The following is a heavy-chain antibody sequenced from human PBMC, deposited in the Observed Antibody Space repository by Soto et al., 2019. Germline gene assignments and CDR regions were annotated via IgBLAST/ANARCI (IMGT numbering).Heavy chain of an antibody. V-gene: IGHV4-31*03. CDR3: ARDLSLAGLFDY. CDR1: GGSISSGGYY. CDR2: IYYSGST. Sequence: SETLSLTCTVSGGSISSGGYYWSWIRQHPGKGLEWIGYIYYSGSTYYNPSLKSRVTISVDTSKNQFSLKLSSVTAADTAVYYCARDLSLAGLFDYWGQGTLVTVSS. D-gene: IGHD6-13*01. J-gene: IGHJ4*02.